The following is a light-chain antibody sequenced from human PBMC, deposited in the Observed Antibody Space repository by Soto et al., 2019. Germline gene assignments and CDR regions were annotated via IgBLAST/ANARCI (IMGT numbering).Light chain of an antibody. V-gene: IGKV2-28*01. CDR3: MQALQTPYT. Sequence: DIVMTQSPLSLPVTPGEPASISCRSSQSLLHSSGNNYMDWYVQKPGQSPQLLIYLGSNRASGVPDRFSGSGSDTDFTLKINRVEAEDVGVYYCMQALQTPYTFGQGTKLEIK. CDR1: QSLLHSSGNNY. J-gene: IGKJ2*01. CDR2: LGS.